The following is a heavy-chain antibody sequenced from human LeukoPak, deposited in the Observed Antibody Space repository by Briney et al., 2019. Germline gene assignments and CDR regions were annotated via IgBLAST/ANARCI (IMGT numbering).Heavy chain of an antibody. CDR1: GFTFSSYW. Sequence: GESLRLSCAASGFTFSSYWMHWVRQAPGKGLVWVSRINSDGSSTSYADSVKGRFTISRDNAKNTLYLQMNSLRAEDTAVYYCARAIKMATIGQDDYWGQGTLVTVSS. V-gene: IGHV3-74*01. D-gene: IGHD5-12*01. J-gene: IGHJ4*02. CDR3: ARAIKMATIGQDDY. CDR2: INSDGSST.